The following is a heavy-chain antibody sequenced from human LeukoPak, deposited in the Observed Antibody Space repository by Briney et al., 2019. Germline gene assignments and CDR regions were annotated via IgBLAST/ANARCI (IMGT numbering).Heavy chain of an antibody. Sequence: GGSLRLSCAASGFTFSSYAMHWVRQAPGKGLEWVAVISYDGSNKYYADSVKGRFTISRDNSKNTLYLQTNSLRAEDTAVYYCARGATVTSASDIWGQGTMVTVSS. CDR2: ISYDGSNK. D-gene: IGHD4-17*01. V-gene: IGHV3-30-3*01. CDR3: ARGATVTSASDI. CDR1: GFTFSSYA. J-gene: IGHJ3*02.